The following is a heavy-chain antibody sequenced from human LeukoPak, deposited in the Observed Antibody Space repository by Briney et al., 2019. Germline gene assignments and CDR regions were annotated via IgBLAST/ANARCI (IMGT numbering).Heavy chain of an antibody. V-gene: IGHV3-7*04. D-gene: IGHD3-10*01. CDR3: ARDRDYYNYFEY. Sequence: GGSLRLSCAASGFTLSRYWMSWVRQAPGKGLEWVANIKHDGSEKYYVDSVKGRFTISRDNAKNSLYLQMNSLRGEDTAVYYCARDRDYYNYFEYWSQGTLVTVSS. CDR2: IKHDGSEK. CDR1: GFTLSRYW. J-gene: IGHJ4*02.